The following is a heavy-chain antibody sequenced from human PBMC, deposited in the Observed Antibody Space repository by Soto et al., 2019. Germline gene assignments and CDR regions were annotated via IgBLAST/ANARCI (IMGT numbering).Heavy chain of an antibody. V-gene: IGHV3-48*02. D-gene: IGHD6-19*01. CDR3: AYSSGWYLGAFDI. J-gene: IGHJ3*02. CDR2: ISSSSGTI. CDR1: GFSFSSYS. Sequence: PGGSLRLSCAASGFSFSSYSMNWVRQAPGKGLEWVSYISSSSGTIYYADSVKGRFTISRDNAKNSLYLQMNSLRDEDTAVYYCAYSSGWYLGAFDIWGQGTMVTVSS.